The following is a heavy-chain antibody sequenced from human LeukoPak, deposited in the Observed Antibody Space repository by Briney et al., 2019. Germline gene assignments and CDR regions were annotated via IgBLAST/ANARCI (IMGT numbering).Heavy chain of an antibody. Sequence: PGGSLRLSCAASGFTFSSYAMNWVRQAPGKGLEWASTISGSGGSTYYADSVKGRFTISRDNSKNTLYLQMNSLRAEDTAVYYCAKHYDILTGYYSGVDYWGQGTLVTVSS. CDR1: GFTFSSYA. CDR3: AKHYDILTGYYSGVDY. CDR2: ISGSGGST. V-gene: IGHV3-23*01. J-gene: IGHJ4*02. D-gene: IGHD3-9*01.